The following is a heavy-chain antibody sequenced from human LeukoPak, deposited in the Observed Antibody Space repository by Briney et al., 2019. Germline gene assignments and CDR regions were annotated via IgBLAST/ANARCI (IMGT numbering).Heavy chain of an antibody. Sequence: SSQTLSLTCIVSGGSISSGGYYWSWIRQHPGKGLEWIGYIYYSGSTYYNPSLKSRVTISVDTSKNQFSLKLSSVTAADTAVYYCARDSRVRGALGLDYWGQGTLVTVSS. D-gene: IGHD3-10*01. J-gene: IGHJ4*02. CDR3: ARDSRVRGALGLDY. V-gene: IGHV4-31*03. CDR1: GGSISSGGYY. CDR2: IYYSGST.